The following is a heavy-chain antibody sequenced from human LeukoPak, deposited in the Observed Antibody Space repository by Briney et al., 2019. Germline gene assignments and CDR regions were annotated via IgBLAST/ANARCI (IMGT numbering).Heavy chain of an antibody. CDR2: IWYDGSNK. Sequence: GGSLRLSCAASGFTFSSYGMHWVRQAPGKGLEWVAVIWYDGSNKYYADSVKGRFTISRDNSKNTLYLQMNSLRAEDTAVYYYAKDIGTYSSSSGFDYWGQGTLVTVSS. J-gene: IGHJ4*02. CDR3: AKDIGTYSSSSGFDY. D-gene: IGHD6-6*01. V-gene: IGHV3-33*06. CDR1: GFTFSSYG.